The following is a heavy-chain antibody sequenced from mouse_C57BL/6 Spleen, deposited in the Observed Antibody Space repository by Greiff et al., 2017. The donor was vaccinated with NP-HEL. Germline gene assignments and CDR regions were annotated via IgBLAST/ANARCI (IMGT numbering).Heavy chain of an antibody. J-gene: IGHJ1*03. Sequence: EVKLVESGGGLVQPGGSLSLSCAASGFTFTDYYMSWVRQPPGKALEWLGFIRNKANGYTTEYSASVKGRFTISRDNSQSILYLQMNALRAEDSATYYCARYHGSSSNWYFDVWGTGTTVTVSS. D-gene: IGHD1-1*01. CDR3: ARYHGSSSNWYFDV. CDR2: IRNKANGYTT. CDR1: GFTFTDYY. V-gene: IGHV7-3*01.